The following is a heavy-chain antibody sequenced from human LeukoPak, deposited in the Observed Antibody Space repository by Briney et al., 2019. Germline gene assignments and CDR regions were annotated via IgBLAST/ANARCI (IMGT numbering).Heavy chain of an antibody. Sequence: PAETVSLTCTVSGGSISGYYWSWIRQPPGKGLEWIGYIYHNGSTNYKPSLKSRVTISVDTSKNQFSLKLSAVTAADTAVYYCARHANRGYDTSGYYNFQHWGQGTLVTVS. J-gene: IGHJ1*01. CDR1: GGSISGYY. V-gene: IGHV4-59*08. D-gene: IGHD3-22*01. CDR2: IYHNGST. CDR3: ARHANRGYDTSGYYNFQH.